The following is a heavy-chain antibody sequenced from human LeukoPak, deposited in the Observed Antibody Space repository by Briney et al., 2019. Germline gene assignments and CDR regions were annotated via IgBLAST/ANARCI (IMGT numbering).Heavy chain of an antibody. CDR3: ARVAAGYSSSCPTFDY. CDR1: GFTFSSYS. Sequence: GGSLRLSCAASGFTFSSYSMNWVRQAPGKGLEWVSSISSSSSYIYYADSVKGRFTISRDNAKNSLYLQMNSLRAEDTAVYYCARVAAGYSSSCPTFDYWGQGTLVTVSS. CDR2: ISSSSSYI. D-gene: IGHD6-13*01. J-gene: IGHJ4*02. V-gene: IGHV3-21*01.